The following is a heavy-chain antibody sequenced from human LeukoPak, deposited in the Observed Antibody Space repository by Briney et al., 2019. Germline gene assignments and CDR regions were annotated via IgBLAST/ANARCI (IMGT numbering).Heavy chain of an antibody. J-gene: IGHJ3*02. CDR2: INQDGSEK. D-gene: IGHD6-13*01. CDR3: ARDSEYSSSFAFDI. Sequence: PGGSLRLSCAASGFTFRSHWMSWVRQAPGKGLDWVANINQDGSEKYSVDSVKGRFTISRDNAKNSLYLQMNSLRAEDTAVYYCARDSEYSSSFAFDIWGQGTMLTVSS. V-gene: IGHV3-7*01. CDR1: GFTFRSHW.